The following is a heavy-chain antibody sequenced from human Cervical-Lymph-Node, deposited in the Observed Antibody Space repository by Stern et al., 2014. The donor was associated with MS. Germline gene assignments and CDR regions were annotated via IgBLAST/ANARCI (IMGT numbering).Heavy chain of an antibody. V-gene: IGHV3-53*01. Sequence: EVQLVESGGGLIQPGGSLRLSCAASGFSVRSNYMSWVRQAPGQGLEWVSVIFSGGSTYDADSVKGRFTISRDNSKNTVYLEMNSLRVEDTAVYYCARDVRSSWYRWFDPWGQGTLVTVSS. J-gene: IGHJ5*02. D-gene: IGHD6-13*01. CDR2: IFSGGST. CDR1: GFSVRSNY. CDR3: ARDVRSSWYRWFDP.